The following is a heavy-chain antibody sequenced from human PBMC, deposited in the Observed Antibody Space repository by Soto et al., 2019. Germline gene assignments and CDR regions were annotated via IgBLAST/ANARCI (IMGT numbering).Heavy chain of an antibody. CDR3: ATEPPYSNCLFDS. J-gene: IGHJ5*01. CDR1: RDTFSSYN. D-gene: IGHD4-4*01. V-gene: IGHV1-69*08. CDR2: LIPVLDKT. Sequence: QVQLVQSGAEVKTPGSSVKVSCKASRDTFSSYNINWVRQAPGQGLEWMGRLIPVLDKTTHAQKFQGSVTIAADKSTSTAYMELSSLRSDDTAVYYCATEPPYSNCLFDSWGQGTLVTVSS.